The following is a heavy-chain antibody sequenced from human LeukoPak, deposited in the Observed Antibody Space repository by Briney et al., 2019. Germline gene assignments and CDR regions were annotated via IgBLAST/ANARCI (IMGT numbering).Heavy chain of an antibody. D-gene: IGHD2/OR15-2a*01. J-gene: IGHJ2*01. CDR2: IYYSGST. CDR3: ASGNYFLDFDL. Sequence: SWIRQHPGKGLEWIGYIYYSGSTYYNPSLKSRVTISVDTSKNQFSLKLSSVTAADTAVYYCASGNYFLDFDLWGRGTLVTVSS. V-gene: IGHV4-31*02.